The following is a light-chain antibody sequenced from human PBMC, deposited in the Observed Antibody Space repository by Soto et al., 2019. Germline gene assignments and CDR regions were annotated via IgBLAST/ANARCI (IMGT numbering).Light chain of an antibody. V-gene: IGLV1-51*01. Sequence: QSVLTQPPSVSAAPGQKVTISFSGSSSNIGNNYVSWYQQLPGTATKLLIYDNNKRPSGVPDRFSGSKSGTSATLGITGLQTGDEADYYCGTWDSSLSALFGGGTKLPVL. CDR1: SSNIGNNY. J-gene: IGLJ2*01. CDR3: GTWDSSLSAL. CDR2: DNN.